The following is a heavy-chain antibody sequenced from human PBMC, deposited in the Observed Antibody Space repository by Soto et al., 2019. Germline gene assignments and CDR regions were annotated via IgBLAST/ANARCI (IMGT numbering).Heavy chain of an antibody. Sequence: EVQLVEWGGGLVQPGRSLRLSCAASGFNFADNGISWFRQAPGKGLDWIGFTRSKANDETPPYAASVQGRFTISRDDSNSIAYLQMNSLQIEDTAVYYCARAGGYDFWLPSWVQGTLVIVSS. CDR3: ARAGGYDFWLPS. D-gene: IGHD3-3*01. J-gene: IGHJ5*02. CDR1: GFNFADNG. CDR2: TRSKANDETP. V-gene: IGHV3-49*03.